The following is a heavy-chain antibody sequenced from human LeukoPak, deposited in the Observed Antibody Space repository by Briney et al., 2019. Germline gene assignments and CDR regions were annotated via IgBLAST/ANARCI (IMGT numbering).Heavy chain of an antibody. CDR3: AREVLPNDPFDY. CDR2: IYYSGST. J-gene: IGHJ4*02. D-gene: IGHD1-1*01. Sequence: PSETLSLTCTVSGGSISSYYWSWIRQPPGKGLEWIGYIYYSGSTNYNPSLKSRVTISVDTSKNQFSLKLSSVTAADTAVYYCAREVLPNDPFDYWGQGTLVTVSS. V-gene: IGHV4-59*01. CDR1: GGSISSYY.